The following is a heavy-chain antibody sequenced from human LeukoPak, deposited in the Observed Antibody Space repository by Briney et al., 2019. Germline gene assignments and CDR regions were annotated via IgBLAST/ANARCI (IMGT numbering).Heavy chain of an antibody. CDR3: ALSGTRYNSAWCRI. D-gene: IGHD6-19*01. CDR2: IKQDGSEK. CDR1: GFTFSSYW. Sequence: GGSLRLSCAASGFTFSSYWMSWVRQAPGKGLEWVANIKQDGSEKYYVDSVKGRFTISRDNAKNSLYLQMNSLRAEDTAVYYCALSGTRYNSAWCRIWGQGTLVTVSS. V-gene: IGHV3-7*03. J-gene: IGHJ4*02.